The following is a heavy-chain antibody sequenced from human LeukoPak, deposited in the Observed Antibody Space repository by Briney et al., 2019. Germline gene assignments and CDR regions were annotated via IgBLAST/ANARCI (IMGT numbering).Heavy chain of an antibody. CDR1: GGSFSGYY. CDR2: INHSGST. Sequence: PSETLSLTCAVYGGSFSGYYWSWIRQPPGKGLEWIGEINHSGSTNYNPSLKSRVTISVDTSKNQFSLKLSSVTAADTAVYYCARGKTGSWSGYYTYNWFDPWGQGTLVTVSS. CDR3: ARGKTGSWSGYYTYNWFDP. J-gene: IGHJ5*02. D-gene: IGHD3-3*01. V-gene: IGHV4-34*01.